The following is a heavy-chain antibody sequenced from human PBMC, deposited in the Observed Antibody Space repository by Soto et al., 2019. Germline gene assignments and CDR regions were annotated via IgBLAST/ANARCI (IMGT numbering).Heavy chain of an antibody. CDR2: ISYDGSNK. V-gene: IGHV3-30*18. CDR3: AKVGYSGSYFDY. D-gene: IGHD1-26*01. J-gene: IGHJ4*02. CDR1: GFTFSSYG. Sequence: QVQLVESGGGVVQPGRCLRLSCAASGFTFSSYGMHWVRQAPGKGLEWVAVISYDGSNKYYADSVKGRFTISRDNSKNTLYLQMNSLRAEDTAVYYCAKVGYSGSYFDYWGQGTLVTVSS.